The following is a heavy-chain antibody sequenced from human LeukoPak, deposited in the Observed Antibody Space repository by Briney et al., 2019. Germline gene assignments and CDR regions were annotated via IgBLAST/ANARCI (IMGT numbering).Heavy chain of an antibody. CDR1: GFTFDEYA. CDR3: AKEGDTAMVTDY. D-gene: IGHD5-18*01. CDR2: ISGDGGST. V-gene: IGHV3-43*02. Sequence: GGSLRLSCAASGFTFDEYAMHWVRQAPGKGLEWVSLISGDGGSTYYADSVKGRFTISRDNRKNSQYVHMNSDRTEDTALYYCAKEGDTAMVTDYWGQGTLVTVSS. J-gene: IGHJ4*02.